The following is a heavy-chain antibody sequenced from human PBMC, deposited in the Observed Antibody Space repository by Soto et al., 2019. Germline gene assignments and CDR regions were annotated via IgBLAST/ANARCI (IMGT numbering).Heavy chain of an antibody. CDR1: GFTLDAYS. D-gene: IGHD6-6*01. Sequence: PGGSLRLSCAASGFTLDAYSLHWVRQAPGKGLEWVSLINWNGDNTYYSDSVKGRFTVSRDNGKKSLYLQMNSLRTEDTALYYCAKEGLGARWATFDYWGQGTMVTVSS. J-gene: IGHJ4*02. CDR3: AKEGLGARWATFDY. V-gene: IGHV3-43*01. CDR2: INWNGDNT.